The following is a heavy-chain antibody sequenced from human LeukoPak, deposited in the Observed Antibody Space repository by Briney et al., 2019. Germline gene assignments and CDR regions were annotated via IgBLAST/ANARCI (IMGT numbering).Heavy chain of an antibody. CDR2: ISSSGSTI. J-gene: IGHJ4*02. V-gene: IGHV3-11*04. D-gene: IGHD5-18*01. CDR1: GFTFSDYY. CDR3: ARDAAYGYDRFDS. Sequence: SGGSLRLSCAASGFTFSDYYMSWIRQAPGKGLEWVSYISSSGSTIYYADSVKGRFTISRDNAKNSLSLQMNSLRAEDTAVYYCARDAAYGYDRFDSWGQGTQVTVSS.